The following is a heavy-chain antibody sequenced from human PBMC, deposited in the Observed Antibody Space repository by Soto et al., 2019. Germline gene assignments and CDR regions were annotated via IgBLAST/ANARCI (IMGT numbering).Heavy chain of an antibody. CDR3: ARSDYFDSSAHSV. D-gene: IGHD3-22*01. V-gene: IGHV4-30-4*01. Sequence: NPSETLSLTCTVSGGSINSGDYYWSWIRQPPGKGLEWIGYIYYSGSTYHNPSLKSRVTISVDTSKNQFSLKLSSVTAADTAVYYCARSDYFDSSAHSVWGQGTLVTVSS. CDR2: IYYSGST. CDR1: GGSINSGDYY. J-gene: IGHJ4*02.